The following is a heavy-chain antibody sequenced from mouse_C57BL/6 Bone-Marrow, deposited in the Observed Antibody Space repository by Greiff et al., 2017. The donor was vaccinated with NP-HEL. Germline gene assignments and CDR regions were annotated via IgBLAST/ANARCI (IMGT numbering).Heavy chain of an antibody. CDR1: GYTFTSYG. V-gene: IGHV1-81*01. J-gene: IGHJ2*01. Sequence: QVHVKQSGAELARPGASVKLSCKASGYTFTSYGISWVKQRTGQGLEWIGEIYPRSGNTYYNEKFKGKATLTADKSSSTAYMELRSLTSEDSAVYFCARPSNWDSYYFDYWGQGTTLTVSS. CDR3: ARPSNWDSYYFDY. CDR2: IYPRSGNT. D-gene: IGHD4-1*01.